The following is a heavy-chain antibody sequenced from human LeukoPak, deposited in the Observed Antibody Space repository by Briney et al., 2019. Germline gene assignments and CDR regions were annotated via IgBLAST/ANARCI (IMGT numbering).Heavy chain of an antibody. CDR2: INAGNGNT. D-gene: IGHD2-15*01. Sequence: ASVKVSCKASGYTFTSYAMHWVRQAPGQRLEWMGWINAGNGNTKYSQKFQGRVTITRDTSASTAYMELSSLRSEDTAVYYCARARGLYCSGGSCYAPNYWGQGTLVTVSS. J-gene: IGHJ4*02. CDR3: ARARGLYCSGGSCYAPNY. V-gene: IGHV1-3*01. CDR1: GYTFTSYA.